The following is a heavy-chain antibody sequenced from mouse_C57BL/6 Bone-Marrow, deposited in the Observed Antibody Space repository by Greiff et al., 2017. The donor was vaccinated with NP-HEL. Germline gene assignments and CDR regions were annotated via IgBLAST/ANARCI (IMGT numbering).Heavy chain of an antibody. D-gene: IGHD1-1*01. CDR3: ARSRAYYYGSSDY. J-gene: IGHJ2*01. Sequence: QVQLQQPGAGLVKPGASVKLSCKASGYTFTSYWMHWVKQRPGQGLEWIGMIHPNSGSTNYNEKFKSKATLTVDKSSSTAYMQLSSLTSEDSAVYYCARSRAYYYGSSDYWGQGTTLTVSS. CDR1: GYTFTSYW. V-gene: IGHV1-64*01. CDR2: IHPNSGST.